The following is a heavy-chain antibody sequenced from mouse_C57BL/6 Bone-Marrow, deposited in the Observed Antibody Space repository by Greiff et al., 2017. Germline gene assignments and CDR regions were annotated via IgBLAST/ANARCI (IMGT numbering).Heavy chain of an antibody. CDR2: IYIGNGYT. D-gene: IGHD2-4*01. CDR1: GYTFTSYG. J-gene: IGHJ1*03. Sequence: VQLKESGAELVRPGSSVKMSCKTSGYTFTSYGINWVKQRPGQGLEWIGYIYIGNGYTEYNEKFKGKATLTSDTSSSTAYMQLSSLTSEDSAIYFCARNLYDYPWYFDVWGTGTTVTVSS. CDR3: ARNLYDYPWYFDV. V-gene: IGHV1-58*01.